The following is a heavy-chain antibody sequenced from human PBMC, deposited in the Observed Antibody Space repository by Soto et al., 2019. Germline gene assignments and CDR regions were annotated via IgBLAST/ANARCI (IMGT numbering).Heavy chain of an antibody. Sequence: ASVKVSCKASGYTFTSYGISWVRQAPGQGLEWMGWISAYNGNTNYAQKLQGRVTMTTDTSTSTAYMELRSLRSDDTAVYYCARDKDPTYYYGSGSYPHSWGMDAWGQGTTVTVYS. J-gene: IGHJ6*02. V-gene: IGHV1-18*01. CDR3: ARDKDPTYYYGSGSYPHSWGMDA. CDR2: ISAYNGNT. D-gene: IGHD3-10*01. CDR1: GYTFTSYG.